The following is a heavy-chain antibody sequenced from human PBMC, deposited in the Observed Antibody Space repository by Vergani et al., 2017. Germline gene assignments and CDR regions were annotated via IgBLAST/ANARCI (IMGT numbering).Heavy chain of an antibody. V-gene: IGHV3-23*01. D-gene: IGHD6-13*01. Sequence: EVQLLESGGGLVQPGGSLRLSCAASGFTFSSYAMSWVRQAPGKGLEWVSAISGSGGSTYYADSVKGRCTISRDNSKNTLYLQMNSLRAEDTAVYYCAKAGDSSSWYEGRFDPWGQGSLVTVS. J-gene: IGHJ5*02. CDR3: AKAGDSSSWYEGRFDP. CDR1: GFTFSSYA. CDR2: ISGSGGST.